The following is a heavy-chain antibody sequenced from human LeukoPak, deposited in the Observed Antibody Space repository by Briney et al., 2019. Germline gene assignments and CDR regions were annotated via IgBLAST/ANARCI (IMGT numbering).Heavy chain of an antibody. CDR3: ARDSRIAAAGRNLVRIDP. CDR2: IKQDGSEK. J-gene: IGHJ5*02. Sequence: PGGSLRLSCAASGFTFSSYWMSWVRQAPGKGLEWVANIKQDGSEKYYVDSVKGRFTISRDNAKNSLYLQMNSLRAEDTAVYYCARDSRIAAAGRNLVRIDPWGQGTLVTVSS. CDR1: GFTFSSYW. V-gene: IGHV3-7*01. D-gene: IGHD6-13*01.